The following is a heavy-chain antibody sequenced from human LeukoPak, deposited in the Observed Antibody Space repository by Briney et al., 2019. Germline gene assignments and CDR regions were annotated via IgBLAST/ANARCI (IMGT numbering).Heavy chain of an antibody. Sequence: PGGSLRLSCAASGFTFSSYSMNWVRQAPGKGLEWVSSISSSSSYIYYADSVKGRFTISRDNSKNTLDLQMNSLRAEDTAVYYCAKDRFGAVADYPDYWGQGTLVTVSS. J-gene: IGHJ4*02. CDR2: ISSSSSYI. CDR1: GFTFSSYS. CDR3: AKDRFGAVADYPDY. D-gene: IGHD6-19*01. V-gene: IGHV3-21*04.